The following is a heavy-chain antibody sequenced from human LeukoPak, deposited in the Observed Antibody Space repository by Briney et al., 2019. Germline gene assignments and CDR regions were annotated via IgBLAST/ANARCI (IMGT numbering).Heavy chain of an antibody. CDR3: ARVKQWLVHDAFDI. J-gene: IGHJ3*02. D-gene: IGHD6-19*01. V-gene: IGHV3-53*01. CDR2: IYSGGST. Sequence: PGGSLRLPCAASGFTVSSNYMSWVRQAPGKGLEWVSVIYSGGSTYYADSVKGRFTISRDNSKNTLYLQMNSLRAEDTAVYYCARVKQWLVHDAFDIWGQGTMVTVSS. CDR1: GFTVSSNY.